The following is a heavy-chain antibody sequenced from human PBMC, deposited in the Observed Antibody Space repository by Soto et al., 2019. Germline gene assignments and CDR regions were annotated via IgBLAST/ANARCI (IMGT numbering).Heavy chain of an antibody. V-gene: IGHV3-7*05. Sequence: PGGSLRLSCAASGFTFSSYWLSWVLQAPGKGLEWVANIKQDGSEKYYVDSVKGRFTISRDNAKNSLYLQMNSLRAEDTAVYYCARDQPPPLYYYYYYGMDVWGQGTTVTVSS. CDR2: IKQDGSEK. CDR3: ARDQPPPLYYYYYYGMDV. CDR1: GFTFSSYW. J-gene: IGHJ6*02.